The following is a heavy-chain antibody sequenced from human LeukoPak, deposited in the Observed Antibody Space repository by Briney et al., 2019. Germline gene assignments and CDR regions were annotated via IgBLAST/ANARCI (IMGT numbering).Heavy chain of an antibody. V-gene: IGHV3-15*01. D-gene: IGHD4-17*01. CDR2: IRSKTDGGTT. J-gene: IGHJ4*02. CDR1: GFTFSNAY. CDR3: TTLFHDYGDYTFDY. Sequence: PGGSLRLSCEASGFTFSNAYMSWVRQAPGKGLEWGGRIRSKTDGGTTDYAAPVKGRFTISRDDSKNTLYLQMNSLKTEDTAVYYCTTLFHDYGDYTFDYWGQGTLVTVSS.